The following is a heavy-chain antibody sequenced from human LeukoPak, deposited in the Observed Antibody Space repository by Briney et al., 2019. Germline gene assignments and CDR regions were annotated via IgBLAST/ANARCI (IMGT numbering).Heavy chain of an antibody. Sequence: ASVKVSCKASGGTFSSCAISWVRQAPGQGLAWMGRIIPILGIANYAQKFQGRVTITADKSTSTAYMELSSLRSEDTAVYYCARDDISSGYYHQRWGQGTLVTVSS. D-gene: IGHD3-22*01. J-gene: IGHJ1*01. CDR2: IIPILGIA. CDR1: GGTFSSCA. CDR3: ARDDISSGYYHQR. V-gene: IGHV1-69*04.